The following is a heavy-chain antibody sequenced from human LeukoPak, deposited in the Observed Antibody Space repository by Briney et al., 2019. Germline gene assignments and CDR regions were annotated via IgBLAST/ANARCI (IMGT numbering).Heavy chain of an antibody. Sequence: ASVKVSCKASGYTFTSYAMNWVRQAPGQGLEWMGWINTNTGNPTYAQGFTGRFVFSLDTSVSTAYLQISSLKAEDTAVYYCARVGYNWNDVRSVYYYYYYMDVWGKGTTVTVSS. CDR2: INTNTGNP. CDR1: GYTFTSYA. J-gene: IGHJ6*03. V-gene: IGHV7-4-1*02. CDR3: ARVGYNWNDVRSVYYYYYYMDV. D-gene: IGHD1-20*01.